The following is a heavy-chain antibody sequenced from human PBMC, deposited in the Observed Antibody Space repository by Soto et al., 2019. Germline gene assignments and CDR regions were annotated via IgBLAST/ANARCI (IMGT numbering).Heavy chain of an antibody. V-gene: IGHV4-34*01. J-gene: IGHJ4*02. CDR2: INHSGST. CDR3: ASDLTTSY. D-gene: IGHD2-2*01. CDR1: GGSFSGYY. Sequence: PSETLSLTCAVYGGSFSGYYWSWIRQPPGKGLEWIGEINHSGSTNYNPSLKSRVTISVDTSKNQFSLKLSSVTAADTAVYYRASDLTTSYWGQGTLVTVSS.